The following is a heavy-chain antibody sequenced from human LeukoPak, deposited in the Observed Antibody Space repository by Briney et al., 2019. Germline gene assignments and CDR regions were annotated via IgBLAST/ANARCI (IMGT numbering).Heavy chain of an antibody. D-gene: IGHD5-18*01. CDR1: GYTFTSYG. Sequence: GASVKVSCKASGYTFTSYGISWVRQAPGQGLEWMGWISAYNGNTNYAQKLQGRVTMTTDTSTSTAYMEVRSLRSDDTAVYYCARDRGKYSFGDTGYWGQGTLVTVSS. V-gene: IGHV1-18*01. CDR2: ISAYNGNT. J-gene: IGHJ4*02. CDR3: ARDRGKYSFGDTGY.